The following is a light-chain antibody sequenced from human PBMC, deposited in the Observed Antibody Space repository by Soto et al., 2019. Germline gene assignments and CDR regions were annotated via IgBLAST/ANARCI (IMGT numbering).Light chain of an antibody. CDR3: QQYDSSPPIT. Sequence: DIQMTQSPSTLSASVGDRVTITCRASQSVRSWLAWYQQKPGKAPKLLIYDASTLESGVPSRFSGSGSGTEFTLTISGLEPEDFAVYYCQQYDSSPPITFGQGTRLEIK. CDR1: QSVRSW. J-gene: IGKJ5*01. CDR2: DAS. V-gene: IGKV1-5*01.